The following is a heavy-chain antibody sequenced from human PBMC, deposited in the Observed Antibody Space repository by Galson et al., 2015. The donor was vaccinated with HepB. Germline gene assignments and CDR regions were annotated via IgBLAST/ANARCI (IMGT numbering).Heavy chain of an antibody. J-gene: IGHJ4*02. CDR3: ATLRFFYGSGAPYY. Sequence: SLRLSCAASGFSFSNTWMSWVRQAPGKGLEWVAHIWYDGSHKDYADSVKGRFTISRDNSRDTLYLQMNSLRAEDTAVYYCATLRFFYGSGAPYYWGQGTLVTVSS. CDR1: GFSFSNTW. CDR2: IWYDGSHK. D-gene: IGHD3-10*01. V-gene: IGHV3-33*08.